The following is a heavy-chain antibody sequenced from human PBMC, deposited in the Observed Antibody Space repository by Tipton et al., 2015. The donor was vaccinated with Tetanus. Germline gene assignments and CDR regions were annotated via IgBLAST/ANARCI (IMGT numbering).Heavy chain of an antibody. V-gene: IGHV3-74*03. CDR1: GFSFRSYW. Sequence: SLRLSCAASGFSFRSYWMHWVRQSPGKGLVWVSRIKSDGSKTTYADSVKGRFTISRDNAKNTLYLQMNSLSAEDTAVYYCARDIAIVRARDWYFDVWGRGTLVTVSS. CDR2: IKSDGSKT. CDR3: ARDIAIVRARDWYFDV. D-gene: IGHD2/OR15-2a*01. J-gene: IGHJ2*01.